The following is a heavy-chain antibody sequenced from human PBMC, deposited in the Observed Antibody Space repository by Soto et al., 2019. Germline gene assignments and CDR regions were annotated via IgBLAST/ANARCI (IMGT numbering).Heavy chain of an antibody. Sequence: QVQLVESGGGVVQPGRSLRLSCAAPGFNFRSYGMHWVRQAPGKGLEWVAVISYDGSKTYYGDSVKGRFSISRDNSKNTVYLEVNSLRAEDTGVYYCARDLAYNGFRVYYGMDVWGQGTTVTVSS. CDR2: ISYDGSKT. CDR3: ARDLAYNGFRVYYGMDV. CDR1: GFNFRSYG. D-gene: IGHD3-10*01. J-gene: IGHJ6*02. V-gene: IGHV3-30*03.